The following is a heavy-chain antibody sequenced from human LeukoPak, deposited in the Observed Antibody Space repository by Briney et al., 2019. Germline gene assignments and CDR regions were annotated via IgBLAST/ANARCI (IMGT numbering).Heavy chain of an antibody. CDR3: ARGNEYTWWQ. CDR2: TWHSGSST. V-gene: IGHV4-4*02. J-gene: IGHJ4*02. Sequence: SETLSLTCTVSDGSIKTNYWWTWVRQPPGKGLGWIGETWHSGSSTNYNPSLKSRVTISVDKPKSQFSLKLTSVTAADTAIYYCARGNEYTWWQWSQGTLVTVSS. CDR1: DGSIKTNYW. D-gene: IGHD2-15*01.